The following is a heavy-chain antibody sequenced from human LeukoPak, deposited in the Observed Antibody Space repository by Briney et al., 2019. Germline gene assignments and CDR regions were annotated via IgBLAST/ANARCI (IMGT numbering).Heavy chain of an antibody. CDR1: GGSISSHF. D-gene: IGHD6-13*01. V-gene: IGHV4-59*08. CDR2: IYYSRST. CDR3: ATIAAAGTGYFDY. J-gene: IGHJ4*02. Sequence: SETLSLPCTVSGGSISSHFWRWIRQPPGKGLEWIGYIYYSRSTNYNPSLKSRVTISVDTSKKQFSLELSSVTAADTAVYYCATIAAAGTGYFDYWGQGTLVTVSS.